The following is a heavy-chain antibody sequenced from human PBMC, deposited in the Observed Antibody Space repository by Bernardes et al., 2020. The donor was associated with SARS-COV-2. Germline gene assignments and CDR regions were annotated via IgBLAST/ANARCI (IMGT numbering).Heavy chain of an antibody. CDR2: IKTDGSST. D-gene: IGHD1-26*01. CDR1: GFTFRNYW. V-gene: IGHV3-74*01. Sequence: GWSLRLSCAASGFTFRNYWMHWVRQVPGKGLVWVSRIKTDGSSTSYADSVKGRFTISRDNAKNTLYLQMNSLRVEDTAVYYCARGALSGTYGVGDYWGQGTLVTVSS. CDR3: ARGALSGTYGVGDY. J-gene: IGHJ4*02.